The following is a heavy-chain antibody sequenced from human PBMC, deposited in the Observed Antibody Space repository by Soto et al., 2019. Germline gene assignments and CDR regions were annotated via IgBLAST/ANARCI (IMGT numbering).Heavy chain of an antibody. CDR3: ARGFINRRGVGD. CDR2: ISSSSSYI. Sequence: EVQLVESGGGLVKPGGSLRLSCAASGFTFSSYSMNWVRQAPGKGLEWVSSISSSSSYIYYADSLKGRFTISRDNAKSSLFLQINNLRAEDTAVYYCARGFINRRGVGDWGQGTLVTVSS. J-gene: IGHJ4*02. V-gene: IGHV3-21*01. D-gene: IGHD3-10*01. CDR1: GFTFSSYS.